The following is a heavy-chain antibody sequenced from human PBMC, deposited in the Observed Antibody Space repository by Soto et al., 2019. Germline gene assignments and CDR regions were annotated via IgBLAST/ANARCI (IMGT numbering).Heavy chain of an antibody. J-gene: IGHJ6*02. D-gene: IGHD3-22*01. CDR1: GGSLSNYG. CDR2: IIPVFGTP. Sequence: QVQLVQSGAEVKKPGSSVKVSCKASGGSLSNYGISWVRQAPGQGLEWMGAIIPVFGTPNYAHKFQDRVTITADESTTTVYMEVRSLTSEDTAVYYCARGDATKIVVTTYYAMDVWGQGTTVTVSS. V-gene: IGHV1-69*12. CDR3: ARGDATKIVVTTYYAMDV.